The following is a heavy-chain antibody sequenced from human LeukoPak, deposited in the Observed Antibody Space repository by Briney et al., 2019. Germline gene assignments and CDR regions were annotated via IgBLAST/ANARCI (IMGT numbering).Heavy chain of an antibody. D-gene: IGHD6-19*01. CDR2: INHSGST. J-gene: IGHJ4*02. CDR1: GGSFSGYY. Sequence: SETLSLACAVYGGSFSGYYWSWIRQPPGKGLEWIGEINHSGSTNYNPSLKSRVTISVDTSKDLFSLRLSSVTAADTAIYYCARAVSGRFDYWGQGTLVTVSS. CDR3: ARAVSGRFDY. V-gene: IGHV4-34*01.